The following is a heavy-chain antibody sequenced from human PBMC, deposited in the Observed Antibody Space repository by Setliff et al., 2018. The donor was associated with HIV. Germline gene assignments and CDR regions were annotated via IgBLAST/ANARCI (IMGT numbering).Heavy chain of an antibody. Sequence: GAAVKVSCKASGYTFTSHGISWVRQAPGQGLEWMGWISAYNGNTNYAQKLQGRVTMTTDTSTSTAYMELRSLRSDDTAVYYCARAQYPHYNFWSGYSPTGFDPWGQGTLVTVSS. V-gene: IGHV1-18*01. CDR2: ISAYNGNT. D-gene: IGHD3-3*01. CDR3: ARAQYPHYNFWSGYSPTGFDP. J-gene: IGHJ5*02. CDR1: GYTFTSHG.